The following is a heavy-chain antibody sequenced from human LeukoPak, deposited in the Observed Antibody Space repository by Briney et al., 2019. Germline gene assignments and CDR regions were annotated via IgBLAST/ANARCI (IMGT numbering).Heavy chain of an antibody. V-gene: IGHV4-61*01. D-gene: IGHD6-19*01. J-gene: IGHJ5*01. CDR1: GDSISSNRW. Sequence: PSGTLSLTCAVSGDSISSNRWWSWIRQPPGKGLEWIGYIYSSGSTNYNPSLKSRVTISVDTSKNQFSLKLSSVTAADTAVYYCARAPSYSSGWFGYWGQGSLVTVSS. CDR2: IYSSGST. CDR3: ARAPSYSSGWFGY.